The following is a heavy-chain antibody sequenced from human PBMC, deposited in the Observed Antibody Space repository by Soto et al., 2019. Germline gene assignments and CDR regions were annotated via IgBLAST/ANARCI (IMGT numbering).Heavy chain of an antibody. V-gene: IGHV5-51*01. CDR1: GYSFTSYW. Sequence: GESLKISCKGSGYSFTSYWIGWVRQMPGKGLEWMGIIYPGDSDTRYSPSFQGQVTISADKSISTAYLQWSSLKASDTAMYYCARAGYCSSTSCQSGYYYGMDVWGQGTTVTVSS. J-gene: IGHJ6*02. D-gene: IGHD2-2*01. CDR2: IYPGDSDT. CDR3: ARAGYCSSTSCQSGYYYGMDV.